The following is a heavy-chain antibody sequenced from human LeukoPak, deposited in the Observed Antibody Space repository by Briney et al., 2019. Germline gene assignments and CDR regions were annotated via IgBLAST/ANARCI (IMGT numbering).Heavy chain of an antibody. CDR2: ISYSGTS. CDR3: AREGFGELSHFDY. CDR1: GGSLNAFY. J-gene: IGHJ4*02. D-gene: IGHD3-10*01. V-gene: IGHV4-59*12. Sequence: SETLSLTCTVSGGSLNAFYWSWIRQPPGKGLEWIGYISYSGTSNSNPSLKSRVTISVDTSKNQFSLKLSSVTAADTAVYYCAREGFGELSHFDYWGQGTLVTVSS.